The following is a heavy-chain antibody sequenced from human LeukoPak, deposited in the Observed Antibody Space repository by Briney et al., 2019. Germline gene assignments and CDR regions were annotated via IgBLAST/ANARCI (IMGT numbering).Heavy chain of an antibody. CDR3: ARDRRYCGGDCPPSY. D-gene: IGHD2-21*02. CDR2: ISAYNGNT. Sequence: ASVKASCKASGYTFTSYGISWVRQAPGQGLEWMGWISAYNGNTNYAQKLQGRVTMTTDTSTSTAYMELRSLRSDDTAVYYCARDRRYCGGDCPPSYWGQGTLVTVSS. V-gene: IGHV1-18*01. CDR1: GYTFTSYG. J-gene: IGHJ4*02.